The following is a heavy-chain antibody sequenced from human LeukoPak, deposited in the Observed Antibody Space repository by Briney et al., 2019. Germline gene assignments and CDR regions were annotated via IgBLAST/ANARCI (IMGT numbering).Heavy chain of an antibody. V-gene: IGHV3-23*01. CDR1: GFTFSSYA. J-gene: IGHJ4*02. CDR3: AKDKVSSSWYYFDY. Sequence: PGGSLRLSCAASGFTFSSYAMSWVRQAPGKGLEWGSEISGSGGSTYYADSVKGRFTISRDNSKNPLYLQMNSLRAEDTAVYYCAKDKVSSSWYYFDYWGQGTLVTVSS. D-gene: IGHD6-13*01. CDR2: ISGSGGST.